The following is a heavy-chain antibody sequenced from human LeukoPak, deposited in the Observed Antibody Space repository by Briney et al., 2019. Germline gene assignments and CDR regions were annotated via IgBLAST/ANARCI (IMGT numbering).Heavy chain of an antibody. Sequence: SETLSLTCAVYGGSFRGYYWSWIRQPPGKGLEWIGEINHSGSTNYNPSLKSRVTISVDTSKNQFSLKLSSVTAADTAVYYCAREWAGSGSSHLVDVWGKGTTVTVSS. V-gene: IGHV4-34*01. CDR2: INHSGST. J-gene: IGHJ6*04. CDR3: AREWAGSGSSHLVDV. CDR1: GGSFRGYY. D-gene: IGHD1-26*01.